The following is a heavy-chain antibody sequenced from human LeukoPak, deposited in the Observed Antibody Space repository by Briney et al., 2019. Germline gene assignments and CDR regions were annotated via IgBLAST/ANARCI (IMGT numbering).Heavy chain of an antibody. CDR2: IYVGDSDT. D-gene: IGHD3-22*01. J-gene: IGHJ5*02. CDR3: ARVVDYDTSGYQTKNWFDP. CDR1: GNSFTTYW. V-gene: IGHV5-51*01. Sequence: GESLKISCKGSGNSFTTYWIAWVRPMPGKGLEWMGIIYVGDSDTRYRPSFQGQVTTSADKSINTAYLQWSSLKASDTAMYYCARVVDYDTSGYQTKNWFDPWGQGTLVTVSS.